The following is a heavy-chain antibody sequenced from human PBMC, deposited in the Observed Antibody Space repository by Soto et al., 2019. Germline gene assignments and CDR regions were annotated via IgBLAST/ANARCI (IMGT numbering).Heavy chain of an antibody. D-gene: IGHD1-26*01. J-gene: IGHJ2*01. CDR1: GFTFSSYG. V-gene: IGHV3-33*01. CDR3: ARDMSGRAYWYFDL. Sequence: QVQLVESGGGVVQPGRSLRLSCAASGFTFSSYGMHWVRQAPGKGLEWVAVIWYDGSNKYYADSVKGRFTISRDNSXNTLDRQMNSLRAEDTAVYYWARDMSGRAYWYFDLWAVAPWSLSPQ. CDR2: IWYDGSNK.